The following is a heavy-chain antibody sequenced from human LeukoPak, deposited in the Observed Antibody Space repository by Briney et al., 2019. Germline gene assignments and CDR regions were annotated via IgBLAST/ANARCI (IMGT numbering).Heavy chain of an antibody. V-gene: IGHV1-8*03. D-gene: IGHD1-7*01. J-gene: IGHJ4*02. CDR1: GYTFTSYD. CDR3: ARRGEIERLANYHKY. CDR2: MNSNSGNT. Sequence: SSVKVSFKASGYTFTSYDINWLGQASGQPLEGMGWMNSNSGNTGYAQKFQGRVTITRNTSISTAYMELSSMTSADTAVYYCARRGEIERLANYHKYWGQGTLVTVSS.